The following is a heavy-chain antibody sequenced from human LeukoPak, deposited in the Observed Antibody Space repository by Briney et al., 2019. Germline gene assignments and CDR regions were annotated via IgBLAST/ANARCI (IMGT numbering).Heavy chain of an antibody. J-gene: IGHJ4*02. CDR2: ISSNGGST. Sequence: GGSLRLSCAASGFTFSSYAMHWVRQAPGKGLEYVSAISSNGGSTYYANSVKGRFTISRDNSKNTLYLQMGSLRAEDMAVYYCAREYDFWSGYYPGPSGYWGQGTLVTVSS. CDR3: AREYDFWSGYYPGPSGY. D-gene: IGHD3-3*01. V-gene: IGHV3-64*01. CDR1: GFTFSSYA.